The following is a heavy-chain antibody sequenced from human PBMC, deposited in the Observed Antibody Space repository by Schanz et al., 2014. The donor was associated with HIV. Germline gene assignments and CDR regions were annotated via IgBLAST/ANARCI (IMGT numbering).Heavy chain of an antibody. V-gene: IGHV4-39*01. D-gene: IGHD1-7*01. CDR3: ARRTDNWDYRPYYGMDV. CDR2: ISYTGRA. Sequence: QLHLQESGPGLVKPSETLSLNCTVAGGSISGPSNYWDWIRQSPGGGLEWVGSISYTGRAHYNSSLASRFPMFVATSKNQFSLRLTSVIATDTAVYYCARRTDNWDYRPYYGMDVWGRGTTVIVSS. CDR1: GGSISGPSNY. J-gene: IGHJ6*02.